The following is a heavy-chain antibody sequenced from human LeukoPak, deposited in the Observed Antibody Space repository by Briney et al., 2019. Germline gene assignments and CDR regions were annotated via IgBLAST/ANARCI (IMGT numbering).Heavy chain of an antibody. CDR2: IYYSGSS. J-gene: IGHJ4*02. CDR1: GFTFSDSS. V-gene: IGHV4-31*02. Sequence: LRLSCAASGFTFSDSSMSWIRQAPGKGLEWIGYIYYSGSSYYNPSLRSRVTISVDTSKNHFSLKLSSVTAADTAVYYCVRNRDGYNSFDYWGQGTLVTVSS. CDR3: VRNRDGYNSFDY. D-gene: IGHD5-24*01.